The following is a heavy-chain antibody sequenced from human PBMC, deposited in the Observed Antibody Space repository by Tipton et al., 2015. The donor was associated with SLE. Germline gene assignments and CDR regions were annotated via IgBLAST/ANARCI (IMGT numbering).Heavy chain of an antibody. CDR3: ARGASYYYDSSGYYYVDFFDY. CDR2: IWYDGSNK. CDR1: GFTFSSYG. V-gene: IGHV3-33*01. J-gene: IGHJ4*02. D-gene: IGHD3-22*01. Sequence: LRLSCAASGFTFSSYGMHWVRQAPGKGLEWVAVIWYDGSNKYYADSVKGRFTISRDNSKNTLYLQMNSLRAEDTAVYYCARGASYYYDSSGYYYVDFFDYWGQGTLVTVSS.